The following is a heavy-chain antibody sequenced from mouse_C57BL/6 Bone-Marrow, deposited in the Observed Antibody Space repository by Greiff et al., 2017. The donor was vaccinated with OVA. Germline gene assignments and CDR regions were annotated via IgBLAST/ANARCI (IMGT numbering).Heavy chain of an antibody. J-gene: IGHJ2*01. CDR1: GYTFTSYW. Sequence: QVQLQQPGAELVRPGTSVKLSCKASGYTFTSYWMHWVKQRPGQGLEWIGVIDPSDSYTNYNQKFNGKATLTVDTSSSTAYMQLSSLTSEDSAVYYCARMDYGSSFDYWGQGTTLTVSS. CDR3: ARMDYGSSFDY. CDR2: IDPSDSYT. D-gene: IGHD1-1*01. V-gene: IGHV1-59*01.